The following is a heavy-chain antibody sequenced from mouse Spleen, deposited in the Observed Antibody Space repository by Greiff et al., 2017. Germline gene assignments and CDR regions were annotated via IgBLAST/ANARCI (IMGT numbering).Heavy chain of an antibody. D-gene: IGHD1-1*01. CDR3: AREGSTVVAHMDY. Sequence: VQLQQSGAELVKPGASVKISCKASGYAFSSYWMNWVKQRPGKGLEWIGQIYPGDGDTNYNGKFKGKATLTADKSSSTAYMQLSSLTSEDSAVYFCAREGSTVVAHMDYWGQGTSVTVSS. CDR1: GYAFSSYW. J-gene: IGHJ4*01. V-gene: IGHV1-80*01. CDR2: IYPGDGDT.